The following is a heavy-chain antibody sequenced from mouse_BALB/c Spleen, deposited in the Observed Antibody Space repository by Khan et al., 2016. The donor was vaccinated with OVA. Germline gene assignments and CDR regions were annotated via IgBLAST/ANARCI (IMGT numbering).Heavy chain of an antibody. CDR1: GFAFTSYD. Sequence: DVMLVESGGGLVKPGGSLTLSCAASGFAFTSYDMSWVRQTPEKRLEWVATITTGGTYTYYPDSVKGRFTISRDNARNTLYLQMSSLRSEDTAFYCCARNLLRPVFDYWGRGTTLTVSS. D-gene: IGHD1-2*01. V-gene: IGHV5-9*02. CDR2: ITTGGTYT. J-gene: IGHJ2*01. CDR3: ARNLLRPVFDY.